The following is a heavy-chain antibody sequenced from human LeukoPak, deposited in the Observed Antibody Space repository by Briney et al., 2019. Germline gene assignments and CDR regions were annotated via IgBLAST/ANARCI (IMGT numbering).Heavy chain of an antibody. V-gene: IGHV4-59*08. CDR3: ASHDPLGSYYNDFDY. CDR2: IYYSGNT. Sequence: SETLSLTCTVSGGSISSYYWSWLRQPPGKGVEWIAYIYYSGNTNYNPSLKSRVTISVDTSKNQFSLKLSSVTAADTAVYYCASHDPLGSYYNDFDYWGQGTLVTVSS. CDR1: GGSISSYY. J-gene: IGHJ4*02. D-gene: IGHD3-10*01.